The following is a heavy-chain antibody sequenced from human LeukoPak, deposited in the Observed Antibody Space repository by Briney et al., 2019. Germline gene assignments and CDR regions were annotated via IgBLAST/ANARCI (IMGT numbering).Heavy chain of an antibody. J-gene: IGHJ5*02. V-gene: IGHV4-34*01. D-gene: IGHD1-26*01. CDR3: AKNGQSGFSFDP. Sequence: SETLSLTCAVYGESLNGHYWSWIRQSPGKGLEWIGEGSERGGTKFNPSLKSRVTISADTSKNQFSLKLSSVTAADTAVYHCAKNGQSGFSFDPWGRGTLVTVSS. CDR2: GSERGGT. CDR1: GESLNGHY.